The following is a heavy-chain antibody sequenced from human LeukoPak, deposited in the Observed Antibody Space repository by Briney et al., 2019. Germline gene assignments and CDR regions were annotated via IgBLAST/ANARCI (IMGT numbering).Heavy chain of an antibody. CDR1: GGTFSSYT. CDR2: IIPILGIA. D-gene: IGHD1-26*01. V-gene: IGHV1-69*02. J-gene: IGHJ5*02. CDR3: ARQATSIVGATTNWFDP. Sequence: SVKVSCKASGGTFSSYTISWVRQAPGQGLEWVGRIIPILGIANYAQKFQGGVTITADKSTSTAYMELSSLRSEDTAVYYCARQATSIVGATTNWFDPWGQGTLVAVSS.